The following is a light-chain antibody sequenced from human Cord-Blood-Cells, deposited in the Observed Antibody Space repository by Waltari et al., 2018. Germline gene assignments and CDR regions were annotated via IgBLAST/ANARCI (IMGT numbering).Light chain of an antibody. J-gene: IGKJ2*01. CDR1: QGISSY. V-gene: IGKV1-9*01. CDR3: QQLNSYPYT. Sequence: DIQLTQSPSFLSASVGDRVTITCRASQGISSYLACYQQQPGKAPKLLIYAASTLQSGVPSRCSGSGSGTEFTLTISSLLPADFATYYCQQLNSYPYTFGQGPKLEIK. CDR2: AAS.